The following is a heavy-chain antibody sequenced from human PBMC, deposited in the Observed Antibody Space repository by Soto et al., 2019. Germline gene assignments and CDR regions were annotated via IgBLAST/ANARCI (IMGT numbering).Heavy chain of an antibody. CDR3: ARGRYCLTGRCFPNWFDS. D-gene: IGHD2-15*01. CDR2: IYKSTTT. J-gene: IGHJ5*01. V-gene: IGHV4-30-4*01. CDR1: GDAISTVDYF. Sequence: SETLSLTCSVSGDAISTVDYFWAWIRQPPGQALEYIGYIYKSTTTYYNPSFEGRVAISLDTSKSQFSLTVTSVTAADTAVYFCARGRYCLTGRCFPNWFDSWGQGTLVTVSS.